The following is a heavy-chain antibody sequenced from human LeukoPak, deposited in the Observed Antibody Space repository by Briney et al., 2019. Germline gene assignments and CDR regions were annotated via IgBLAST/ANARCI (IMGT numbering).Heavy chain of an antibody. CDR3: ARAIPWFDDHSEDAFDI. Sequence: PSQTLSLTCTVSGGSISSGDYYWSWIRQPPGKGLEWIGYIYYSGSTYYNPSLKSRVTISVDTSKNQFSLKLSSVTAADTAVYYCARAIPWFDDHSEDAFDIWGQGTMVTVSS. CDR1: GGSISSGDYY. J-gene: IGHJ3*02. CDR2: IYYSGST. V-gene: IGHV4-30-4*08. D-gene: IGHD4-11*01.